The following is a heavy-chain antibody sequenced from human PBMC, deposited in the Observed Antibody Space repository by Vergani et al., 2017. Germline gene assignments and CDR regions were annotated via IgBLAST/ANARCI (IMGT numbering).Heavy chain of an antibody. Sequence: QVQLVQSGAEVKKPGASVKVSCKASGYTFTSYDINWVRQATGQGLEWMGWMNPNSGNTGYAQKFQGRVTMTRNTSISTTYMVLSSLRSEDTAVYYCARGLNGFWRLSYDYYMDVWGKGTTVTVSS. CDR2: MNPNSGNT. CDR3: ARGLNGFWRLSYDYYMDV. CDR1: GYTFTSYD. J-gene: IGHJ6*03. D-gene: IGHD3-3*01. V-gene: IGHV1-8*01.